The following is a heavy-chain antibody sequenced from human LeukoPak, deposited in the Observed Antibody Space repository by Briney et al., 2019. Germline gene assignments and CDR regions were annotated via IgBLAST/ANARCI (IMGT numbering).Heavy chain of an antibody. J-gene: IGHJ4*02. V-gene: IGHV3-23*01. CDR1: GFTFSSYA. CDR3: TRRGYGDYEDY. Sequence: TGGSLRLSCAASGFTFSSYAMSWVRQAPGKGLEWVSAISGSGGSTYYADSVKGRFTISRDNSKNTAYLQMNSLKTEDTAVYYCTRRGYGDYEDYWGQGTLVTVSS. CDR2: ISGSGGST. D-gene: IGHD4-17*01.